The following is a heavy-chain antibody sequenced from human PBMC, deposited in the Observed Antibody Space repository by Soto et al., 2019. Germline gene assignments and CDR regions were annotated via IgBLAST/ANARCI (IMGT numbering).Heavy chain of an antibody. D-gene: IGHD5-12*01. CDR1: GFSLSYAW. V-gene: IGHV3-15*07. J-gene: IGHJ4*02. Sequence: EVQLVESGGSLVKPGGSLRLSCAASGFSLSYAWMNWVRQAPGKGLEWVGRVKSKSDGGSTDYAAPVRGRFTISRDDSKNTVYLQMNSLKTEDTAVYYCCNDPYIVATIYDFDYWGQGTLVAVSS. CDR2: VKSKSDGGST. CDR3: CNDPYIVATIYDFDY.